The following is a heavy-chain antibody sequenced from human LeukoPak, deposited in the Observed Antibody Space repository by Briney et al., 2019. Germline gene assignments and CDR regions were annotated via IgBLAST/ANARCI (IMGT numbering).Heavy chain of an antibody. CDR1: GFTFSSYW. J-gene: IGHJ6*03. CDR2: IKQDGSEK. Sequence: GGSLRLSCAASGFTFSSYWMSWVRQAPGKGLEWVANIKQDGSEKYYVDSVKGRFTISRDNAKNSLYLQMNSLRAEDTAVYYCARGNYDYVWGSYRYSYYYYMDVWGKGTTVTVSS. V-gene: IGHV3-7*01. CDR3: ARGNYDYVWGSYRYSYYYYMDV. D-gene: IGHD3-16*02.